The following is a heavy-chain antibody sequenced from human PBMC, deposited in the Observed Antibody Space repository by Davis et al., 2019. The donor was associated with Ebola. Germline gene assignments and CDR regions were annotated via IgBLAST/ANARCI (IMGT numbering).Heavy chain of an antibody. CDR1: GGSISTYY. CDR3: ARGDHCISGSCYFEY. J-gene: IGHJ4*02. Sequence: MPSETLSLTCTVSGGSISTYYWNWIRRPPGKGLEWIGHIYYTGSTNYNPSLKSRVTISVDTSKNQFSLKLSSVTAADTAVYFCARGDHCISGSCYFEYWGQGRLVTVSS. D-gene: IGHD2-2*01. V-gene: IGHV4-59*13. CDR2: IYYTGST.